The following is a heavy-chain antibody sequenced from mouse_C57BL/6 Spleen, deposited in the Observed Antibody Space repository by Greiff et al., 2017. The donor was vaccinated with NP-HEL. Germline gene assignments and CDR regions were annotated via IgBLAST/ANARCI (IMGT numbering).Heavy chain of an antibody. CDR1: GYTFTSYW. CDR2: IDPSDSET. Sequence: QVQLQQPGAELVRPGSSVKLSCKASGYTFTSYWMHWVKQRPIQGLEWIGNIDPSDSETHYNQKFKDKAALTVDKSSSTAYMQLSSLTSEDSAVYYCARPLGSSYPFAYWGQGTLVTVSA. J-gene: IGHJ3*01. D-gene: IGHD1-1*01. V-gene: IGHV1-52*01. CDR3: ARPLGSSYPFAY.